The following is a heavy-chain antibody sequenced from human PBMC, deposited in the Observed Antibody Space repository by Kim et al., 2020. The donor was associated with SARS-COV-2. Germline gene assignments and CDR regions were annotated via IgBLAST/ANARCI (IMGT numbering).Heavy chain of an antibody. Sequence: GGSLRLSCAASGFTFSDYYMSWIRQAPGKGLEWVSYISSSGSTIYYADSVKGRFTISRDNAKNSLYLQMNSLRAEDTAVYYCARERDPQGDYYGSGSYLVNPNNLYYYYYGMDVWGQGTTVTVSS. CDR3: ARERDPQGDYYGSGSYLVNPNNLYYYYYGMDV. V-gene: IGHV3-11*01. CDR1: GFTFSDYY. D-gene: IGHD3-10*01. CDR2: ISSSGSTI. J-gene: IGHJ6*02.